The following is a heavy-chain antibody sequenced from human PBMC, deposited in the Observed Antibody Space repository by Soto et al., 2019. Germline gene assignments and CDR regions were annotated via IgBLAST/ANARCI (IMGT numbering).Heavy chain of an antibody. V-gene: IGHV4-39*01. CDR2: IYYTGNT. CDR1: GGSISSSSYY. D-gene: IGHD3-22*01. J-gene: IGHJ4*02. Sequence: QLQLQESGPGLVKPSETLSLTCTVSGGSISSSSYYWGWIRQPPGKGLEWIGSIYYTGNTYSDPSLKSRVTMFVDTSKNQYSLRLSSVTAADTAVYYCARHRGDYYDSSGYFDYWGQGTLVTVSS. CDR3: ARHRGDYYDSSGYFDY.